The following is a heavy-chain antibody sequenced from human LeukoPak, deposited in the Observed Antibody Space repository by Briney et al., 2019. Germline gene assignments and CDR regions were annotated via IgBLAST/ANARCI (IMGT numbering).Heavy chain of an antibody. D-gene: IGHD6-6*01. J-gene: IGHJ6*02. V-gene: IGHV4-31*03. CDR3: ARGHSTSSSYFCNGMDV. Sequence: SQTLSLTCTVAGGSISSGAYWWTWIRQDPVKGLEWIGYIYYSGSTYYNPSLRSRVNISVDASKNQFSLKLSSVTAADTAVYYCARGHSTSSSYFCNGMDVWGQGTTVTVSS. CDR1: GGSISSGAYW. CDR2: IYYSGST.